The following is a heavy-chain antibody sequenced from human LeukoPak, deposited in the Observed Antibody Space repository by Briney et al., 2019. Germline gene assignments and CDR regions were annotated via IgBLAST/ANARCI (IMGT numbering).Heavy chain of an antibody. V-gene: IGHV3-74*01. CDR3: ATKQWLAPPPDS. D-gene: IGHD6-19*01. CDR1: RFPLIKYW. CDR2: INTDATVT. J-gene: IGHJ4*02. Sequence: GGALSLSCAGSRFPLIKYWMLWVRQATGTGLEGVSRINTDATVTTYADSVKGRFTVSRDNADNTMFLQMNSVRDEDTAVYHCATKQWLAPPPDSWGQGTPVTVSS.